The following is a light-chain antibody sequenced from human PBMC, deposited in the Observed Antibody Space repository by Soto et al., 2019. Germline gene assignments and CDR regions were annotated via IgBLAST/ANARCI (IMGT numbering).Light chain of an antibody. CDR2: GNT. J-gene: IGLJ1*01. Sequence: QPVLTQPPSVSGAPGQGVTISCTGSSSNIGAGYDVQWYQQLPGTAPKLLIYGNTNRPSGVPDRFSGSKSGTSASLAITGLQAEDEADYYCQSYDSSLSAHYVFGTGTQLTVL. CDR1: SSNIGAGYD. V-gene: IGLV1-40*01. CDR3: QSYDSSLSAHYV.